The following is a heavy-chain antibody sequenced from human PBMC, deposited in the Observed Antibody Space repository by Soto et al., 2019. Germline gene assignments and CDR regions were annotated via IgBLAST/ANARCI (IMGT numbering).Heavy chain of an antibody. Sequence: EVQLVESGGGLVQPGGSLRLSCAASGFTFSSYSMNWVRQAPGKWLEWVSYISSSSSTIYYADSVKGRFTISRDNAKNSRYLQMNSLRDEDTAVYYCARDTNRGNDAFDIWGQGTMVTVSS. V-gene: IGHV3-48*02. CDR3: ARDTNRGNDAFDI. CDR1: GFTFSSYS. CDR2: ISSSSSTI. D-gene: IGHD3-10*01. J-gene: IGHJ3*02.